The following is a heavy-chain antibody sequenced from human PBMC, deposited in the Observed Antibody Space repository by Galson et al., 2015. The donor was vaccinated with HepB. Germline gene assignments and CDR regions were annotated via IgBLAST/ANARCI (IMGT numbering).Heavy chain of an antibody. D-gene: IGHD2-15*01. V-gene: IGHV3-48*04. Sequence: SLRLPCAASGFTFSSYSMNWVRQAPGKGLEWVSYISSSSSTIYYADSVKGRFTISGDNAKNSLYLQMNSLRAEDTAVYYCARDPYIKGPQHWCQGTLVTVSS. CDR3: ARDPYIKGPQH. CDR2: ISSSSSTI. CDR1: GFTFSSYS. J-gene: IGHJ1*01.